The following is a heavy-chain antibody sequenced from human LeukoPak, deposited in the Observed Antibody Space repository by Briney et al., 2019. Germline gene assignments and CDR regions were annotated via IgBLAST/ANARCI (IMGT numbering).Heavy chain of an antibody. V-gene: IGHV3-33*01. CDR1: GFTFSSYG. J-gene: IGHJ4*02. Sequence: HPGRSLRLSCAASGFTFSSYGMHWVRQAPGEGLEWVAVIWYDGSNKYYADSVKGRFTISRDNSKNTLYLQMNSLRVEDTAVYYCRSGGAAPGAFDNWGQGTLVTVSP. CDR3: RSGGAAPGAFDN. CDR2: IWYDGSNK. D-gene: IGHD4/OR15-4a*01.